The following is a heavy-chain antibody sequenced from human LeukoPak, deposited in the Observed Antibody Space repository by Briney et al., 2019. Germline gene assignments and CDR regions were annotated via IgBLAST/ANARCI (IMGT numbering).Heavy chain of an antibody. V-gene: IGHV4-39*07. CDR1: GGSISSSTYY. CDR2: INHSGST. J-gene: IGHJ5*02. Sequence: SETLSLTCTVSGGSISSSTYYWGWIRQPPGKGLEWIGEINHSGSTNYNPSLKSRVTISVDTSKNQFSLKLSSVTAADTAVYYCARGLDYRAAFGVVMVSSLNWFDPWGQGTLVTVSS. D-gene: IGHD3-3*01. CDR3: ARGLDYRAAFGVVMVSSLNWFDP.